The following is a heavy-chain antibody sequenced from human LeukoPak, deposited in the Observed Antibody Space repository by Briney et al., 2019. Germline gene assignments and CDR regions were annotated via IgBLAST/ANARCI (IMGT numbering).Heavy chain of an antibody. D-gene: IGHD3-22*01. V-gene: IGHV4-30-4*08. Sequence: PSETLSLTCTVSGDSITGSGYYWSWIRQPPGKGLEWIGYIYYTGSTFYNPSLKSRVTISVDTSKNQFSLKLSSVTAAATAVYYCARVEVIVVVVREWGQGTLVTVSS. CDR2: IYYTGST. CDR3: ARVEVIVVVVRE. CDR1: GDSITGSGYY. J-gene: IGHJ4*02.